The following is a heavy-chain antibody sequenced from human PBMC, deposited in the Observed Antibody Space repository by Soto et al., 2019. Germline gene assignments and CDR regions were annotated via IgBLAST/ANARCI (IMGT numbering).Heavy chain of an antibody. J-gene: IGHJ4*02. CDR2: ISSDGSNK. V-gene: IGHV3-30*01. D-gene: IGHD4-17*01. Sequence: QVQLVESGGGVVQAGRSLRLSCSASGFTFSGYAMHWVRQAPGKGLEWVALISSDGSNKDYSNSVKGRFTISRDNSKSTLFLQMNSPRPEDTGVYFCASSDLHFDDYLLDYWGRGTLVTVSS. CDR3: ASSDLHFDDYLLDY. CDR1: GFTFSGYA.